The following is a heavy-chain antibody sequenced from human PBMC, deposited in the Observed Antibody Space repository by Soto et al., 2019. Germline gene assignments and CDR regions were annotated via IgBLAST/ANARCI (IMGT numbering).Heavy chain of an antibody. J-gene: IGHJ4*02. CDR3: AREYNWNFAY. CDR1: GFTFSSYS. CDR2: ISSSSSTI. D-gene: IGHD1-7*01. V-gene: IGHV3-48*01. Sequence: HPGGSLRLSCAASGFTFSSYSMNWVRQAPGKGLEWVSYISSSSSTIYYADSVKGRFTISRDNAKNSLYLQMNSLRAEDTAVYYCAREYNWNFAYWGQGTLVTVSS.